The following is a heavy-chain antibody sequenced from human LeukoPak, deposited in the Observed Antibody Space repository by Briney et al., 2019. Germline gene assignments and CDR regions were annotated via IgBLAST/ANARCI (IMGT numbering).Heavy chain of an antibody. CDR1: GVSISGYY. J-gene: IGHJ4*02. Sequence: SETLSLTCTVSGVSISGYYWSWIRQPAGKGLEWIGRIHTSGGTNYNPSLKSRVTMSVDTSKNQFSVKLSSVTAADTAVYYCARGGDYGDLRYFDYWGQGTLVTVSS. CDR3: ARGGDYGDLRYFDY. D-gene: IGHD4-17*01. V-gene: IGHV4-4*07. CDR2: IHTSGGT.